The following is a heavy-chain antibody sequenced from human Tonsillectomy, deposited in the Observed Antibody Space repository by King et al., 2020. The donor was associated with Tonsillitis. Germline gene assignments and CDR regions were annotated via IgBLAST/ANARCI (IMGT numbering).Heavy chain of an antibody. D-gene: IGHD3-10*01. CDR3: ARVGFYYGSGSYYKDYYYYGMDV. Sequence: VQLVESGAEVKKPGASVKVSCKASGYTFTSYGISWVRQAPGQGLEWMGWISAYNGNTNYAQKLQDRVTMTTDTSTSTAYMELRSLRSDDTAVYYCARVGFYYGSGSYYKDYYYYGMDVWGQGTTVTVSS. V-gene: IGHV1-18*04. CDR1: GYTFTSYG. J-gene: IGHJ6*02. CDR2: ISAYNGNT.